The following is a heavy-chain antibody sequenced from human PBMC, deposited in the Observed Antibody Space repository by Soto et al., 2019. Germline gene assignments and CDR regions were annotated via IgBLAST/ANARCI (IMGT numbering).Heavy chain of an antibody. Sequence: PGGSLRLSCAASGFTFTNYAMNWVRQAPGKGLAWVSSISADGLSTFYADSLQGRFTISRDNSKNTLFLKMKSLRAADTAIYYCAKGSSASARESPASWGQGTLVTVSS. CDR1: GFTFTNYA. CDR3: AKGSSASARESPAS. V-gene: IGHV3-23*01. CDR2: ISADGLST. D-gene: IGHD6-6*01. J-gene: IGHJ5*02.